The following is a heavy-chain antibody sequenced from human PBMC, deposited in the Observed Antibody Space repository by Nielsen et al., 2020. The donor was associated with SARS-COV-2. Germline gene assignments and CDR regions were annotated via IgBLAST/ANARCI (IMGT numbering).Heavy chain of an antibody. J-gene: IGHJ3*02. CDR2: IYPGDSDT. CDR3: ARQKNYDILTGFQARDAFDI. V-gene: IGHV5-51*01. CDR1: GYSFTSYW. Sequence: GESLKISCKGSGYSFTSYWIGWVRQMPGKGLEWMGIIYPGDSDTRYSPSFQGQVTISADKSISTAYLQWSSLKASDTAMYYCARQKNYDILTGFQARDAFDIWGQGTMVTVSS. D-gene: IGHD3-9*01.